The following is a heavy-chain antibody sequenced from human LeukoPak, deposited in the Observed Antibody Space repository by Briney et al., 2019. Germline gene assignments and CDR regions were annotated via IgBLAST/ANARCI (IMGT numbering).Heavy chain of an antibody. CDR3: VREASGGTKGVSGTFDI. J-gene: IGHJ3*02. CDR2: IKRDASEK. Sequence: PGGSLRLSCAASGFTFRTYWMSWVRQAPGKGLEWVASIKRDASEKYYVDSVKGRFTISRDNAKNSLYLQMNSPRAEDTAVYYCVREASGGTKGVSGTFDIWGQGTMVTVSS. CDR1: GFTFRTYW. V-gene: IGHV3-7*01. D-gene: IGHD2-8*01.